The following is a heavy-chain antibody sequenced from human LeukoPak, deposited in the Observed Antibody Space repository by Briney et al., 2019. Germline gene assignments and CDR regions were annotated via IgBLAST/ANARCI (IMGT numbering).Heavy chain of an antibody. CDR1: GFTFSSYA. Sequence: GGSLRLSCAASGFTFSSYAMHWVRQAPGKGLEWVAVISYDGGNKYYADSVKGRFTISRDNSKNTLYLQMNSLRAEDTAVYYCARGCSSTSCYYDYWGQGTLVTVSS. V-gene: IGHV3-30*04. CDR2: ISYDGGNK. J-gene: IGHJ4*02. CDR3: ARGCSSTSCYYDY. D-gene: IGHD2-2*01.